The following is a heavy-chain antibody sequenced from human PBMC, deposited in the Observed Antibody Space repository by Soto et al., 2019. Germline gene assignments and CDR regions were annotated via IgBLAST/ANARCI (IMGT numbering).Heavy chain of an antibody. Sequence: SGPTLVNPTQTLTLTCTFSGFSLSTSGMGVGWIRQPPGMALEWLALTYWDDDKRYSPSLKTRLTITKDTSKNRLVLTLTNMDPVDTATYYCAHAEVIAAAGTTFDYWGQGTLVTVSS. CDR2: TYWDDDK. CDR1: GFSLSTSGMG. D-gene: IGHD6-13*01. J-gene: IGHJ4*02. V-gene: IGHV2-5*02. CDR3: AHAEVIAAAGTTFDY.